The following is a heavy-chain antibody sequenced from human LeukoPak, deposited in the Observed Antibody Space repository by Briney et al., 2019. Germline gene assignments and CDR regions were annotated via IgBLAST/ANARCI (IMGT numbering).Heavy chain of an antibody. CDR1: GGSISSSSYH. CDR3: ARHRWMEVYGSGSYYVDY. J-gene: IGHJ4*02. D-gene: IGHD3-10*01. Sequence: SETLSLTCTVSGGSISSSSYHWGWIRQPPGKGLEWIGNLYYSGSTYYNPSLKSRVTISVDTSKNQFSLKLSSVTAADTAVYYCARHRWMEVYGSGSYYVDYWGQGTLVTVSS. CDR2: LYYSGST. V-gene: IGHV4-39*01.